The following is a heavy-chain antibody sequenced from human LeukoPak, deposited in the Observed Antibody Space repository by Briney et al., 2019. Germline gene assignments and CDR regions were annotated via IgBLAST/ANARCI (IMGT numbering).Heavy chain of an antibody. CDR2: IYYSGST. V-gene: IGHV4-59*01. D-gene: IGHD7-27*01. J-gene: IGHJ4*01. CDR3: ARAGEGRVPFDY. Sequence: SETLSLTCTVSGGSISTYYWSWIRQPPGKGLEWIGYIYYSGSTNYNPSLKSRVTISVDTSKNQFSLKLSSVTAADTAVYYCARAGEGRVPFDYWGHGTLVTVSS. CDR1: GGSISTYY.